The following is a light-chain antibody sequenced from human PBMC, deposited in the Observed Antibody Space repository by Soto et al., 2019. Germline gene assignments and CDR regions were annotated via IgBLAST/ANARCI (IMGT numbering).Light chain of an antibody. CDR3: QACGSSPDA. CDR2: GAS. Sequence: ELVLTQSTGTLSLSPGERATLSCRASQSVSSSYLAWYQQKPGQAPSLLIYGASSRATGIPDKFSGNGSGTDLTVAIRRLEAEDVAVYYCQACGSSPDAFGQGCKQESK. CDR1: QSVSSSY. J-gene: IGKJ2*01. V-gene: IGKV3-20*01.